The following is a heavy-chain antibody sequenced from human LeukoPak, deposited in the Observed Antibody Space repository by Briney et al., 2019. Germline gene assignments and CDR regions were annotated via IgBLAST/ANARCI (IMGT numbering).Heavy chain of an antibody. CDR3: ARDISDYYDSSGRLDY. V-gene: IGHV3-21*01. D-gene: IGHD3-22*01. CDR1: GFTFSSYA. J-gene: IGHJ4*02. Sequence: GGSLRLSCAASGFTFSSYAMHWVRQAPGKGLEWVSSISSSSSYIYYADSVKGRFTISRDNAKNSLYLQMNSLRAEDTAVYYRARDISDYYDSSGRLDYWGQGTLVTVSS. CDR2: ISSSSSYI.